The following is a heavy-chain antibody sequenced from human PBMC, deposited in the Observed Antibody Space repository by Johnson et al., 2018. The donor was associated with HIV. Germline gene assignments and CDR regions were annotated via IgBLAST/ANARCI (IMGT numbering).Heavy chain of an antibody. CDR3: ARDRGGPERNYDVWSGYYGGDAFDI. CDR2: ISYDGSNK. J-gene: IGHJ3*02. V-gene: IGHV3-30-3*01. Sequence: QVQLVESGGGVVQPVRSLRLSCAASGFTFSSYAMHWVRQAPGKGLEWVAVISYDGSNKYYADSVKGRFTISRDNSKNTLYLQMNSLRAEDTALYYCARDRGGPERNYDVWSGYYGGDAFDIWGQGTMVTVSS. CDR1: GFTFSSYA. D-gene: IGHD3-3*01.